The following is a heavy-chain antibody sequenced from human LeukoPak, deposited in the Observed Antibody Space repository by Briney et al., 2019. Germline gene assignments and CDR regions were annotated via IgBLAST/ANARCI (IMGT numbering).Heavy chain of an antibody. CDR3: ARHFIAAAATEYNWFDP. V-gene: IGHV4-39*01. CDR2: IYYSGST. CDR1: GGSISSSSYY. Sequence: SSETLSPTCTVSGGSISSSSYYWGWIRQPPGKGLEWIGSIYYSGSTYYNPSLKSRVTISVDTSKNQFSLKLSSVTAADTAVYYCARHFIAAAATEYNWFDPWGQGTLVTVSS. D-gene: IGHD6-13*01. J-gene: IGHJ5*02.